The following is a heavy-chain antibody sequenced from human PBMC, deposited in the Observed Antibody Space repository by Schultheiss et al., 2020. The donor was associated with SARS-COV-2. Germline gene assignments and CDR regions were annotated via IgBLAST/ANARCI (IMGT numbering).Heavy chain of an antibody. CDR1: GFTVSSNY. CDR3: AKANRSPHYDILTGYYFDY. Sequence: GGSLRLSCAASGFTVSSNYMSWVRQAPGKGLEWVSVIYSGGSTYYADSVKGRFTISRDNSKNTLYLQMNSLRAEDTAVYYCAKANRSPHYDILTGYYFDYWGQGTLVTVSS. CDR2: IYSGGST. D-gene: IGHD3-9*01. J-gene: IGHJ4*02. V-gene: IGHV3-53*01.